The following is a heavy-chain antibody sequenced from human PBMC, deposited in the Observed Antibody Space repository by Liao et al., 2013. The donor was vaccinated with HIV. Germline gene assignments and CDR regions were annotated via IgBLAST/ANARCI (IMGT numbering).Heavy chain of an antibody. J-gene: IGHJ3*02. Sequence: QVQLQQWGAGLLKPSETLSLTCAVYGGSFSGYFWNWIRQPPGKGLEWIGEINHSGSTNYNPSLKSRVTISVDTSKNQFSLKLSSVTAADTAVYYCARGLPYGLDAFDIWAKGQWSPSLQ. CDR3: ARGLPYGLDAFDI. CDR2: INHSGST. CDR1: GGSFSGYF. D-gene: IGHD3-10*01. V-gene: IGHV4-34*01.